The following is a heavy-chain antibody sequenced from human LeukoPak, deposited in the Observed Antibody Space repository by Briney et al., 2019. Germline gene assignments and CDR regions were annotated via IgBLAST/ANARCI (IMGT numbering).Heavy chain of an antibody. V-gene: IGHV3-23*01. J-gene: IGHJ4*02. CDR1: GFTFSSYA. CDR2: ISGSGGST. CDR3: AKDITMIVVVITQGPLDY. Sequence: GGSLRLSCAASGFTFSSYAMSWVRQAPGKGLEWVSAISGSGGSTYYADSVKGRFTISRDNSKNTLYLQMNSLRAEDTAVYYCAKDITMIVVVITQGPLDYWGQGTLVTVSS. D-gene: IGHD3-22*01.